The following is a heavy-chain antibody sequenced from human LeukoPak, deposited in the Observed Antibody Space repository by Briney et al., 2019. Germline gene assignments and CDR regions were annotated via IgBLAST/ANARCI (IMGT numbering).Heavy chain of an antibody. CDR3: ARGLLKSPYYYYYYMDV. CDR2: INHSGST. J-gene: IGHJ6*03. V-gene: IGHV4-34*01. CDR1: GGSFSGYY. Sequence: SETLSLTCAVYGGSFSGYYWSWIRQPPGKGLEWIGEINHSGSTNYNPSLKSRVTISVDTSKNQFSLKLSSVTAADTAVYYCARGLLKSPYYYYYYMDVWGKGTTVTVSS.